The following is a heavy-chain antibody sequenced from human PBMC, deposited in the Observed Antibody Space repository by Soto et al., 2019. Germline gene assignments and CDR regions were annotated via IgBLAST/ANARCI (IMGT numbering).Heavy chain of an antibody. D-gene: IGHD1-26*01. CDR3: VKAVFSGYYYVPFDY. CDR1: GFTFSSYA. V-gene: IGHV3-23*01. CDR2: ISGSGGST. J-gene: IGHJ4*02. Sequence: GGSLRLSCAASGFTFSSYAMSWVRQAPGKGLEWVSAISGSGGSTYYADSVKDRFTISRDNSKNTLYLQMSSLRAEDTAVYFCVKAVFSGYYYVPFDYWGQGTVVTVSS.